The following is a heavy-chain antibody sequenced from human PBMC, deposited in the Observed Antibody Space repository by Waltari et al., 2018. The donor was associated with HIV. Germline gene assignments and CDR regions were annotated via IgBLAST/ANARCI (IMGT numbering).Heavy chain of an antibody. CDR2: NYTSGST. J-gene: IGHJ6*02. D-gene: IGHD2-2*01. CDR3: ARCGSNYYYGMDV. Sequence: QVQLQESGPGLVKPSETLSLTCTVSGGSISSYYWSWIRQPAGKGLEWIGRNYTSGSTNYTPSVTGRVTMSVDTSKNQFSLKLSSVTAADTAVDYCARCGSNYYYGMDVWGQGTTVTVSS. CDR1: GGSISSYY. V-gene: IGHV4-4*07.